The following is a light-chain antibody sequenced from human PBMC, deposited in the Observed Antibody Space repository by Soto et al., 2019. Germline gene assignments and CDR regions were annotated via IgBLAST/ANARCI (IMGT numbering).Light chain of an antibody. V-gene: IGKV3-20*01. CDR3: QQYQT. J-gene: IGKJ1*01. Sequence: EIVLTQSPGTLSLSPGERATLSCRASQSVSSSYLAWYQQKPGQAPRLLIYVASSRATGIPDRFSGSGSGTDFTLTISRLEPEDFAVYYCQQYQTFGQGTKVDIK. CDR2: VAS. CDR1: QSVSSSY.